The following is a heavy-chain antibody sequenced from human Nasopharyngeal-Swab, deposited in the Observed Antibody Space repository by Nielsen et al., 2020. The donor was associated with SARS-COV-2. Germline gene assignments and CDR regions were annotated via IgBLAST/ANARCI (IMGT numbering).Heavy chain of an antibody. CDR3: ARGLKYSGSYYDY. Sequence: GGSLRLSCAASGFTFSDYYMSWIRQAPGKGLEWVSYISSSSSYTNYADSVKGRFTISRDNAKNSLYLQMNSLRAEDTAVYYCARGLKYSGSYYDYWGQGTLVTVSS. V-gene: IGHV3-11*06. CDR2: ISSSSSYT. CDR1: GFTFSDYY. J-gene: IGHJ4*02. D-gene: IGHD1-26*01.